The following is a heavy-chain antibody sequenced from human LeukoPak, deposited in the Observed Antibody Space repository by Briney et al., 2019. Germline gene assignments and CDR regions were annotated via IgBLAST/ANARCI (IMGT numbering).Heavy chain of an antibody. V-gene: IGHV3-48*02. D-gene: IGHD6-19*01. J-gene: IGHJ6*02. CDR2: ISSSSSKV. Sequence: GGSLRLSCAASGFTFSSYSMNWVRQAPGKGLEWVSYISSSSSKVYYADSVQGRFTISRDNAKNSLYLQMNSLRDEDTAVYYCTSGIAVTGLMDVWGQGTTVTVSS. CDR3: TSGIAVTGLMDV. CDR1: GFTFSSYS.